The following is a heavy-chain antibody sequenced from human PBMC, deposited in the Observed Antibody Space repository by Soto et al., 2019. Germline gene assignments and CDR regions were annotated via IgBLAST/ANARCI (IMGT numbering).Heavy chain of an antibody. J-gene: IGHJ4*02. CDR1: GFTFSSYW. V-gene: IGHV3-74*01. D-gene: IGHD3-22*01. Sequence: PGGSLRLSCAASGFTFSSYWMHWVRQAPGKGLVWVSRINSDGSSTSYADSVKGRFTISRDNAKNTLYLQMNSLRAEDTAVYYCARDNQVYYYDSSGYYYVAEFDYWGQGT. CDR3: ARDNQVYYYDSSGYYYVAEFDY. CDR2: INSDGSST.